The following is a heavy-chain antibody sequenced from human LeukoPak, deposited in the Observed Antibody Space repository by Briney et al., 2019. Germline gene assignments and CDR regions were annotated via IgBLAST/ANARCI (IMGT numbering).Heavy chain of an antibody. CDR2: ISAYNGNT. Sequence: ASVKVSCTASGYTFTSYGISWVRQAPGQGLEWMGWISAYNGNTNYAQKLQGRVTMTTDTSTSTAYMELRSLRSDDTAVYYCARDYDYVWGSYRPLIDCWGQGTLVTVSS. V-gene: IGHV1-18*01. CDR1: GYTFTSYG. CDR3: ARDYDYVWGSYRPLIDC. D-gene: IGHD3-16*02. J-gene: IGHJ4*02.